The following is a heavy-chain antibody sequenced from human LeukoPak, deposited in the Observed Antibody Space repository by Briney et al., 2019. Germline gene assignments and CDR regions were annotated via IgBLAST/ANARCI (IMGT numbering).Heavy chain of an antibody. J-gene: IGHJ5*02. D-gene: IGHD6-13*01. CDR3: ARTYVGAAAGIQTWFDP. CDR2: IYPGDPDT. Sequence: GESLKISCKGSGYSFTSYWIGWMRQMPGKGLEWMGIIYPGDPDTRYSPSFQGQVTISADKSISTAYLQWSSLKASDTAMYYCARTYVGAAAGIQTWFDPWGQGTLVTVSS. V-gene: IGHV5-51*01. CDR1: GYSFTSYW.